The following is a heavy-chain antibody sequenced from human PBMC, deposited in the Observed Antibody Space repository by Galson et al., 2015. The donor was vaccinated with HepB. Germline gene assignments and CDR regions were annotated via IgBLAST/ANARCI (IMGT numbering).Heavy chain of an antibody. V-gene: IGHV1-58*02. Sequence: SVKVSCKAPGFTFTSSTMQWVRQARGQRLEWIGWVVVGSDNTNYAHNFQERVTITRDMSTSTAYMELSSLRSEDTAVYYCAASTHSSSWYSLFYYYAMDVWGQGTTVTVSS. CDR2: VVVGSDNT. D-gene: IGHD6-13*01. CDR3: AASTHSSSWYSLFYYYAMDV. J-gene: IGHJ6*02. CDR1: GFTFTSST.